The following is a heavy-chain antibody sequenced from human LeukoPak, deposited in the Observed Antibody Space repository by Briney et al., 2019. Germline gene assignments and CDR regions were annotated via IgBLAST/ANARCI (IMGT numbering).Heavy chain of an antibody. CDR1: GGSFSGYY. CDR2: INHSGST. Sequence: SETLSLTCAVYGGSFSGYYWSWIRQPPGKGLEWIGEINHSGSTNYNPSFKSRVTISVDTSKNQFSLKLSSVTAADTAVYYCATLDFDYWGQGTLVTVSS. CDR3: ATLDFDY. J-gene: IGHJ4*02. V-gene: IGHV4-34*01.